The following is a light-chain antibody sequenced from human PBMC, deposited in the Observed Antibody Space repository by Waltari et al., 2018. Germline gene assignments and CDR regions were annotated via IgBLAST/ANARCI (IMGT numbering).Light chain of an antibody. CDR1: SSNIGNNY. J-gene: IGLJ3*02. CDR3: GTWDSSLSARV. CDR2: DNN. Sequence: QSVLTQPPSVSAAPGQKVTISCSGSSSNIGNNYVSWYQQLPGTAPKLLIYDNNKRPSVIPDLFSGSKAGTSATLGITGLQTGDEADYYCGTWDSSLSARVFGGGTKLTVL. V-gene: IGLV1-51*01.